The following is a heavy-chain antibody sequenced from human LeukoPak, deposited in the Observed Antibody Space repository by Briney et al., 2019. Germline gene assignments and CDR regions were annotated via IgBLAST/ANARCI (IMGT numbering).Heavy chain of an antibody. CDR1: GFTFSNYW. D-gene: IGHD3-10*01. J-gene: IGHJ6*03. CDR2: INPDGSIT. V-gene: IGHV3-74*01. CDR3: ARPLVWFGEPKGYYNYMDV. Sequence: PGGSLRLSCAASGFTFSNYWMHWVRQDPGKGLVWVSLINPDGSITNYADSVKGRFTISRDNAKNTLYLQMNTLRAEDTAVYYCARPLVWFGEPKGYYNYMDVWGKGTTVTVSS.